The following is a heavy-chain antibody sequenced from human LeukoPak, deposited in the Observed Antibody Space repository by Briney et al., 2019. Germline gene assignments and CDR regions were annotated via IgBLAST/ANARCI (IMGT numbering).Heavy chain of an antibody. V-gene: IGHV3-21*04. CDR1: GFTFSRHS. Sequence: GGSLRLSCAASGFTFSRHSMNWVRQAPGKGLEWVSSISGRSSYIYYGDSVKGRFTISRDNAKNSLYLQMNSLRAEDTAVYYCARDRMIFGVVSWFDPWGQGTLVTVSS. D-gene: IGHD3/OR15-3a*01. CDR3: ARDRMIFGVVSWFDP. J-gene: IGHJ5*02. CDR2: ISGRSSYI.